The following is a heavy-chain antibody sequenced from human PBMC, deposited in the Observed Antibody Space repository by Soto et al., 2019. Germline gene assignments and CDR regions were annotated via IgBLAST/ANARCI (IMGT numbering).Heavy chain of an antibody. CDR1: GFAFNNYG. Sequence: GGSLRLSCTVSGFAFNNYGINWVRQAPGKGLEWVSSISKSDYTYYSDSVKGRFTISRDNAKNSVSLQMNTLRVEDTAVYYCAREDSIIIPAVSDFWGRGTLVTVSS. D-gene: IGHD2-2*01. J-gene: IGHJ4*02. V-gene: IGHV3-21*01. CDR3: AREDSIIIPAVSDF. CDR2: ISKSDYT.